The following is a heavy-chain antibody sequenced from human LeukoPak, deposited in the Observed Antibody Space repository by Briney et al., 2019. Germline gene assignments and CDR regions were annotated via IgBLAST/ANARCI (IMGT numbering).Heavy chain of an antibody. CDR3: TRDQQIFGYYGSSSGTMGFDY. CDR2: ISAYNGNT. J-gene: IGHJ4*02. CDR1: GYRYTSYG. Sequence: RASVKVSCKASGYRYTSYGISWVRQAPGQGLEWMGWISAYNGNTNYEQKVQGRVTMTTDTSTSTAYMELRSLRSDGTAVYYCTRDQQIFGYYGSSSGTMGFDYWGQGTLVTVSS. D-gene: IGHD3-10*01. V-gene: IGHV1-18*01.